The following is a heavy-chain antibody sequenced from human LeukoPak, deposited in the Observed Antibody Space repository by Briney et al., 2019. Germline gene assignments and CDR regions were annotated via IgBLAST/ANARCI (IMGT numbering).Heavy chain of an antibody. CDR1: GYSISSGYY. D-gene: IGHD4-23*01. V-gene: IGHV4-38-2*02. CDR2: IYHSGTT. Sequence: PSETLSLTCTVSGYSISSGYYWGWIRPPPGKGLEWIGSIYHSGTTYYNPSLKSRLTISVDTSKNQFSLKLSSVTAADTAVYYCARYYGDNSKYFDYWGQGTLVTVSS. CDR3: ARYYGDNSKYFDY. J-gene: IGHJ4*02.